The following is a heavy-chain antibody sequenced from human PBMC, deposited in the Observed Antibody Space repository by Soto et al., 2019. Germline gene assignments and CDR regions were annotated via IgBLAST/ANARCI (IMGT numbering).Heavy chain of an antibody. CDR1: GFTFSSYA. J-gene: IGHJ6*02. CDR2: ISGSGGST. V-gene: IGHV3-23*01. Sequence: GRSLRLSCAASGFTFSSYAMSWVRQAPGKGLEWVSAISGSGGSTYYADSVKGRFTISRDNSKNTLYLQMNSLRAEDTAVYYCAKRGPGVQIKDLPPHYYYGMDVWGQGTTVTVSS. D-gene: IGHD3-10*01. CDR3: AKRGPGVQIKDLPPHYYYGMDV.